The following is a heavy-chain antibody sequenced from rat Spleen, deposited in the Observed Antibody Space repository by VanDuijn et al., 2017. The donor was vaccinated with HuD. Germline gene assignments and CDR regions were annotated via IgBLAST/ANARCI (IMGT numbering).Heavy chain of an antibody. Sequence: EVQLVESGGGLVQPGRSLKFSCAASGFTFSDYYMAWVRQAPKKGLEWVASISYEGSGSYYGDSVKGRFTISRDNAKSTLYLQMNSLRSEDTATYYCASYTSLFDYWGQGVMVTVSS. J-gene: IGHJ2*01. D-gene: IGHD1-10*01. CDR1: GFTFSDYY. CDR3: ASYTSLFDY. CDR2: ISYEGSGS. V-gene: IGHV5-22*01.